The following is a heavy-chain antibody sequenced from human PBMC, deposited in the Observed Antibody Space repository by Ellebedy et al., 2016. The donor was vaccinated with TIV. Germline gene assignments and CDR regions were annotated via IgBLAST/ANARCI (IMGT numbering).Heavy chain of an antibody. V-gene: IGHV3-23*01. CDR2: IVGRGS. CDR3: AKDRTSGDGYWVFDN. D-gene: IGHD5-18*01. J-gene: IGHJ4*02. Sequence: PGGSLRLSCAASGFTFSPYAMSWVRQAPGKGLEWVSGIVGRGSQKYADSVKGRFTISSDNSKRTVDLQMNSLRAEDTAVYFCAKDRTSGDGYWVFDNWGQGTLVSVSS. CDR1: GFTFSPYA.